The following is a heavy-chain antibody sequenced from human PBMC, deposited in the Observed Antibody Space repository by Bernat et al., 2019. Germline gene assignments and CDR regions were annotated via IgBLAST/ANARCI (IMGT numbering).Heavy chain of an antibody. V-gene: IGHV1-8*01. J-gene: IGHJ4*02. CDR2: MNPNSGNT. CDR1: GHTFTSYD. D-gene: IGHD6-13*01. Sequence: QVQLVQSGAEVKKPGASVKVSCKASGHTFTSYDINWVRQATGQGLEWMGWMNPNSGNTGYAQKFQGRVTMTRNTSISTAYMELSSLRSEDTAVYYCARWRSYSSSWYFDYWGQGTLVTVSS. CDR3: ARWRSYSSSWYFDY.